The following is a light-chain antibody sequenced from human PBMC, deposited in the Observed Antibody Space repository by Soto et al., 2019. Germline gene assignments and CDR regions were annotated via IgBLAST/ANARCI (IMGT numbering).Light chain of an antibody. CDR2: KTS. CDR1: QSISNW. V-gene: IGKV1-5*03. CDR3: QRYNSFPVT. J-gene: IGKJ4*01. Sequence: DIQMTQSPSTLSASVGDRVTITCRASQSISNWLAWYQQKPGKAPKVLIYKTSSLDNGVPSRFSGSGSGTDLTLTISSLQPDDFATYYCQRYNSFPVTFGGGTKVEIQ.